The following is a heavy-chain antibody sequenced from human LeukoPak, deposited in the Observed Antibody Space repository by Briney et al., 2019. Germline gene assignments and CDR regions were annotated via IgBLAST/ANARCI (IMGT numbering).Heavy chain of an antibody. CDR3: ATGDYCSSTSCYAFDI. D-gene: IGHD2-2*01. J-gene: IGHJ3*02. CDR2: FDPEDGET. V-gene: IGHV1-24*01. Sequence: ASVTVSCKVSGYTLTELSMHWVRQAPGKGLEWMGGFDPEDGETIYAQKFQGRVTMTEDTSTDTAYMELSSLRSEDTAVYYCATGDYCSSTSCYAFDIWGQGTMVTVSS. CDR1: GYTLTELS.